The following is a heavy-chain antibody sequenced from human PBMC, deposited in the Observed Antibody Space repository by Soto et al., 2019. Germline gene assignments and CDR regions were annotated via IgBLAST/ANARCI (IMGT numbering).Heavy chain of an antibody. CDR2: IYYSGST. CDR1: GGSISSSSYY. Sequence: QLQLQESGPGLVKPSETLSLTCTVSGGSISSSSYYWGWIRQPPGKGLEWIGSIYYSGSTYYNPSLKSRVTTPVATSTNPSSPKRSAVTAADTAVYYSPRRVGYCSGGSCYSGYFDYWGQGTLVTVSS. V-gene: IGHV4-39*02. CDR3: PRRVGYCSGGSCYSGYFDY. D-gene: IGHD2-15*01. J-gene: IGHJ4*02.